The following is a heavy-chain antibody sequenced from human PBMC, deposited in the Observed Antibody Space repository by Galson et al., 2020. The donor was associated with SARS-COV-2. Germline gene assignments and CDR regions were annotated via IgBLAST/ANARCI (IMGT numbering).Heavy chain of an antibody. D-gene: IGHD3-16*01. V-gene: IGHV4-61*02. Sequence: SETLSLTCTVSGGSISSGSYSWTWIRQPAGEGLEWIGRIFSSGTTNYNPSLKSRVTMSVDTSKNQFALNLSCVIAADTAVYYCARVLGGGQFDPWGQGTLVTVSS. CDR2: IFSSGTT. J-gene: IGHJ5*02. CDR3: ARVLGGGQFDP. CDR1: GGSISSGSYS.